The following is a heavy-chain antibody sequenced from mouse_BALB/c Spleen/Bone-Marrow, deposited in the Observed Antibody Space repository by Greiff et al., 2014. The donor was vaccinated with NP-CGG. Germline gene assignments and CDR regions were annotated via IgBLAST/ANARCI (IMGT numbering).Heavy chain of an antibody. CDR1: GYSITSDYA. V-gene: IGHV3-2*02. J-gene: IGHJ1*01. CDR2: ISYSGST. CDR3: ARSADWYFDV. Sequence: EVQLQQSGPGLVKPSQSLSLTCTVTGYSITSDYAWHWIRQFPGNKLEWMGYISYSGSTSYYPSLKSRISITRDTSKNQFFLQLNSVTTEDTATHYCARSADWYFDVWGAGTTVTVSS.